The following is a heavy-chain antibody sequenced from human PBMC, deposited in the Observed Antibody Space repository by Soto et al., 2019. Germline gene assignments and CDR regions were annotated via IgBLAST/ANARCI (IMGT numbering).Heavy chain of an antibody. D-gene: IGHD3-10*01. Sequence: EVQLVESGGGLVQPGRSLRLSCAASGFTFDYAMHWVRQAPGKGLEWVSGISWNSGSIGYADSVKGRFTISRDNAKNSLYLQMNSLRAEDTALYYCAKGRRMVRGVIIDYFDYWGQGTLVTVSS. CDR3: AKGRRMVRGVIIDYFDY. V-gene: IGHV3-9*01. CDR1: GFTFDYA. J-gene: IGHJ4*02. CDR2: ISWNSGSI.